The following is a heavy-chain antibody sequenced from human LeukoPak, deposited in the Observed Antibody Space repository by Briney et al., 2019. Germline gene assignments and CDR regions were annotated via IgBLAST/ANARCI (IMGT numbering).Heavy chain of an antibody. V-gene: IGHV3-23*01. CDR1: GFTFTSYS. CDR2: TSDRGDYT. D-gene: IGHD1-26*01. CDR3: AKKAQYNGSYPLDY. J-gene: IGHJ4*02. Sequence: GGSLRLSCAASGFTFTSYSMSWVRQAPGKGLEWVSGTSDRGDYTYYADSVKGRFTISRDNSKNTLYLQMNSLRAEDTALYFCAKKAQYNGSYPLDYWGQGTLVTVSS.